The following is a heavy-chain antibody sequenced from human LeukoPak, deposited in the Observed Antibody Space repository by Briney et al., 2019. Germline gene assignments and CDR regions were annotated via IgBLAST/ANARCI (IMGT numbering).Heavy chain of an antibody. D-gene: IGHD2-2*03. Sequence: SETLSLTCTVSGGSISSGDYYWSWIRQPPGKGLEWIGYIYYSGSTYYNPPLKSRVTISVDTSKNQFSLKLSSVTAADTAVYYCARDRGYCSSTSCNNWFDPWGQGTLVTVSS. CDR2: IYYSGST. CDR1: GGSISSGDYY. CDR3: ARDRGYCSSTSCNNWFDP. J-gene: IGHJ5*02. V-gene: IGHV4-30-4*01.